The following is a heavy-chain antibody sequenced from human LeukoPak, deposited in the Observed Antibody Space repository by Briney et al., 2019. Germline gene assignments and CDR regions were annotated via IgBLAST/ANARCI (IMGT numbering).Heavy chain of an antibody. CDR2: IYNRGNT. Sequence: SETLSLTCTVSGGSISSYYWSWVRQPPGKGLEWVGYIYNRGNTKYNPSLKSRVTITVDASKNQFSLRLSSVTAADTAVYYCARGRTFDNWGQGTLVTVSS. V-gene: IGHV4-59*01. CDR3: ARGRTFDN. CDR1: GGSISSYY. J-gene: IGHJ4*02.